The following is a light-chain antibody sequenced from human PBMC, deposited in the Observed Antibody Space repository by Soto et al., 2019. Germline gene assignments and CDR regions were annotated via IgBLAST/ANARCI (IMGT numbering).Light chain of an antibody. CDR3: QQYNDWPPVT. V-gene: IGKV3-15*01. Sequence: EIVMTQAPCTVSVSTGERATLSCRASQSVSGNLAWYQQKPGQAPRLLIYGASTRATGIPARFSGRGSGTEFTLTISSLQSEDFAVYYCQQYNDWPPVTFAGGTKVDI. J-gene: IGKJ4*01. CDR2: GAS. CDR1: QSVSGN.